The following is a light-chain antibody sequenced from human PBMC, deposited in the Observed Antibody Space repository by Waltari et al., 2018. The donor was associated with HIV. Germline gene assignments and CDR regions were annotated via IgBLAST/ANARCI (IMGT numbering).Light chain of an antibody. CDR2: GAS. J-gene: IGKJ1*01. V-gene: IGKV3-15*01. CDR3: QQYNNWPRGPRT. Sequence: EIVMTQSPATLSVSPGERATLSCRASQSVSSNLAWYQHKPGQAPRLLIYGASTRATGIPARFSGSGSGTEFTLTISSLQSEDFAVYYCQQYNNWPRGPRTFGQGTKVEIK. CDR1: QSVSSN.